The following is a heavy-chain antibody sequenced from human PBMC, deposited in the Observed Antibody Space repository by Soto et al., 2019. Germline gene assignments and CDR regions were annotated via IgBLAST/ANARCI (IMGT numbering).Heavy chain of an antibody. CDR3: AKQVRDGTSSPYYFDY. CDR1: GFTFSNYA. Sequence: LRLSCAASGFTFSNYALSWVRQAPGKGLEWVSAISSAGNTYYSDSVKGRFTISRDNSKNTLSLQMDSLRAEDTAVYYCAKQVRDGTSSPYYFDYWGRGTLVTVSS. CDR2: ISSAGNT. J-gene: IGHJ4*02. D-gene: IGHD6-6*01. V-gene: IGHV3-23*01.